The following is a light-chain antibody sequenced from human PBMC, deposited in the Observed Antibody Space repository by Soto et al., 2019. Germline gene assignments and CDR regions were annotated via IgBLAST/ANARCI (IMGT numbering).Light chain of an antibody. CDR3: QHYNSYSEA. J-gene: IGKJ1*01. CDR1: QDVSSN. CDR2: GAS. V-gene: IGKV3-15*01. Sequence: EMVVTQSPATLSVSPGERATLSCRASQDVSSNLAWYQQKPGQAPSLLIYGASTIATGTPARFSGSGSGTEFTLTISSLQPDDFATYYCQHYNSYSEAFGQGTKVDI.